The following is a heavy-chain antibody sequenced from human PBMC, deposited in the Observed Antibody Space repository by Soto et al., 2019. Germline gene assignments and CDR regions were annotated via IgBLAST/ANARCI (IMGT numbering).Heavy chain of an antibody. V-gene: IGHV3-7*03. CDR1: GFTFSSYW. CDR3: ARYPLRRGVVTQYKWFDP. J-gene: IGHJ5*02. CDR2: IKQDGSEK. Sequence: PGGSLRLSCAASGFTFSSYWMSWVRQAPGRGLEWVANIKQDGSEKYYVDSVKGRFTISRDNAKNSLYLQMNSLRAEDTAVYYCARYPLRRGVVTQYKWFDPWGQGTLVTVSS. D-gene: IGHD3-3*01.